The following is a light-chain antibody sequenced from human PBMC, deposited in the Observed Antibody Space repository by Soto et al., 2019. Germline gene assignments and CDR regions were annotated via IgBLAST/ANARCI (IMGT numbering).Light chain of an antibody. J-gene: IGKJ2*01. V-gene: IGKV1-5*03. CDR3: QQYDYYPYT. CDR1: QSISSW. Sequence: DIQMTQSPSTLSASVGDRVTITCRASQSISSWLAWYQQKPGEAPKILIYKESSLESGVPSRFSGSGSGTEFTLTISSLQPDDFATYYCQQYDYYPYTFGQGTKLEIK. CDR2: KES.